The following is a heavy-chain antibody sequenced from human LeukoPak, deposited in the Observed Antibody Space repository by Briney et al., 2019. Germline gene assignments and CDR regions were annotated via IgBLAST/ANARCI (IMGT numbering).Heavy chain of an antibody. D-gene: IGHD5-12*01. V-gene: IGHV4-59*08. CDR1: GGSISSYY. Sequence: PSETLSLTCTVSGGSISSYYWSWIRQPPGKGPEWIGYIYYSGSTNYNPSLKSRVTISVDTSKNQFSLKLSSVTAADTAVYYCARRRRDGYNSSFDYWGQGTLVTVSS. CDR3: ARRRRDGYNSSFDY. CDR2: IYYSGST. J-gene: IGHJ4*02.